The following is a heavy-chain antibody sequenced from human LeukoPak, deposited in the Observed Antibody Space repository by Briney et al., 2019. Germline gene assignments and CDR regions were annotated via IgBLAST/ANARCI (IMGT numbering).Heavy chain of an antibody. J-gene: IGHJ4*02. Sequence: GGSLRLSCAASGFTFSRYSMNWVRQAPGKGLEWVSYISSSSSTVYYADSLKGRFTISRDNAKSSLYLQMNSLRDEDTAVYYCARAQTYYGSGSYLYWGQGTLVTVSS. D-gene: IGHD3-10*01. CDR3: ARAQTYYGSGSYLY. V-gene: IGHV3-48*02. CDR1: GFTFSRYS. CDR2: ISSSSSTV.